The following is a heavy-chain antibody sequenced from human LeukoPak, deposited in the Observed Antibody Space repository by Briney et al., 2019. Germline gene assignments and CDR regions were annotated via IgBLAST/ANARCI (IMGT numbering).Heavy chain of an antibody. CDR2: INHSGST. V-gene: IGHV4-34*01. D-gene: IGHD4-11*01. CDR1: GVSFSGYY. Sequence: SDTLSLTCAVYGVSFSGYYWSWIRQPPGKGLEWIGEINHSGSTNYNPSLKSRVTISVDTSKNQFSLKLSSVTAADTAVYYCARGLVSNYVPLWAYYYYGMDVWGQGTTVTVSS. CDR3: ARGLVSNYVPLWAYYYYGMDV. J-gene: IGHJ6*02.